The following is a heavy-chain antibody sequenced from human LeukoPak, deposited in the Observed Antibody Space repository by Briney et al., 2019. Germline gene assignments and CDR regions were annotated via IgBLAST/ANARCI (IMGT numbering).Heavy chain of an antibody. CDR3: VRDPSEASHPYYFDY. CDR1: RFTFTTYS. D-gene: IGHD2-2*01. V-gene: IGHV3-21*01. CDR2: ISSSGTYL. J-gene: IGHJ4*02. Sequence: GGSLRLSCAASRFTFTTYSMNWVRQAPGKGLEWVSSISSSGTYLYYADSVKGRFTISRDNAKNSLSLQMNSLRVEDTAVYYCVRDPSEASHPYYFDYWGQGTLVTVSS.